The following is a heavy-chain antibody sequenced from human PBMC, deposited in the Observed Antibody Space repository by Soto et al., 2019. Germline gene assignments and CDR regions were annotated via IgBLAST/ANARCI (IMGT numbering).Heavy chain of an antibody. CDR1: GGSISSSNW. V-gene: IGHV4-4*02. J-gene: IGHJ5*02. CDR2: IHHSGTT. Sequence: SETLSLTCAVSGGSISSSNWWPWVRQPPGKGLEWIGEIHHSGTTNYKTSLKSRVAISVDKSKNQFSLKLNSVTAADTAVYYCARVLWEYRSSSSVDPWGQGTLVTVSS. D-gene: IGHD6-6*01. CDR3: ARVLWEYRSSSSVDP.